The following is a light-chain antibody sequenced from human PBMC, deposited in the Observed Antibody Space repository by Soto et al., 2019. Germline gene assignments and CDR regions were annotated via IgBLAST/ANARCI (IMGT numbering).Light chain of an antibody. CDR2: DVS. Sequence: DIQMTQSPSTLSASVGDRITITCRASQSINTWLAWYQQKPGEAPHLLIYDVSTLAMGVPSRFSGSGSETEFTLTISSLQPDYFATFYCQQYQTYSRTFGQGTRVEVK. CDR1: QSINTW. J-gene: IGKJ1*01. V-gene: IGKV1-5*01. CDR3: QQYQTYSRT.